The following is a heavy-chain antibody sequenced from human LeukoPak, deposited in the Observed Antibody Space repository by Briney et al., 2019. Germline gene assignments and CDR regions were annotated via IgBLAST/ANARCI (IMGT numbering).Heavy chain of an antibody. Sequence: GASVKVSCKASGYTFTGYYIHWVRQAPGQGLEWMGWINPNSGGTNYAQNFQGRVTMTTDTSTSTAYMELRSLRSDDTAVYYCARDSDYYYDSSGYYYSPFDYWGRGTLVTVSS. CDR1: GYTFTGYY. V-gene: IGHV1-2*02. CDR2: INPNSGGT. J-gene: IGHJ4*02. D-gene: IGHD3-22*01. CDR3: ARDSDYYYDSSGYYYSPFDY.